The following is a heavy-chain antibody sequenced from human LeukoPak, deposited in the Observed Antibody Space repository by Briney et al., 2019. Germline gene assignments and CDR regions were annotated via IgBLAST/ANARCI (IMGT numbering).Heavy chain of an antibody. CDR2: IYSGGST. D-gene: IGHD5-18*01. CDR3: ARDSVDTAMIDY. V-gene: IGHV3-66*02. Sequence: GGSLRLSCAAFGFTVSSNYMSWVRQAPGKGLEWVSVIYSGGSTYYADSVKGRFTISRDNSKNTLYLQMNSLRAEDTAVYYCARDSVDTAMIDYWGQGTLVTVSS. J-gene: IGHJ4*02. CDR1: GFTVSSNY.